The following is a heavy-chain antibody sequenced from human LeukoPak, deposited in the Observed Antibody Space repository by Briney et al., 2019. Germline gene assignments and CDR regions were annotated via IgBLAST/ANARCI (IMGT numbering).Heavy chain of an antibody. V-gene: IGHV3-21*01. CDR2: ISTSSSYM. CDR3: ARDLEDYNNYGEMGF. Sequence: GGSLRLSCAASGFTFSSYTMTWVRQAPGKGLEWVSSISTSSSYMYYGDSVKGRFTISRDNAKNSLYLQMSSLRAEDTAAYYCARDLEDYNNYGEMGFWGQGTLVTVSS. CDR1: GFTFSSYT. J-gene: IGHJ4*02. D-gene: IGHD4-11*01.